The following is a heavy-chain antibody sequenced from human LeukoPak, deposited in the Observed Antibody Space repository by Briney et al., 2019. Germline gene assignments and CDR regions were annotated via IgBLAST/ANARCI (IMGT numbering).Heavy chain of an antibody. J-gene: IGHJ4*02. CDR3: AAERHDSSGYYYFDY. CDR2: IVVDSGNT. V-gene: IGHV1-58*02. Sequence: SVKVSCKASGFTFSSSVMKWVRQTRGQRLEWIGWIVVDSGNTNYAQKFQERVTITRDMSTSTAYMELSSLTSEDTAVYYCAAERHDSSGYYYFDYWGQGTLVTVSS. CDR1: GFTFSSSV. D-gene: IGHD3-22*01.